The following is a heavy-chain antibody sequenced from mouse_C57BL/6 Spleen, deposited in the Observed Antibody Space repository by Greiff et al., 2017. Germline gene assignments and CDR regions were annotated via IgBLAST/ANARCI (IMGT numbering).Heavy chain of an antibody. D-gene: IGHD6-5*01. CDR2: IRNKANGYTT. Sequence: EVQLVESGGGLVQPGGSLSLSCAASGFTFTDYYMSWVRQPPGKALEWLGFIRNKANGYTTEYSASVKGRFTISRDNSQSILDLQMNALRAEDSATDNWARYPYAFDYWGQGTTLTVSS. J-gene: IGHJ2*01. CDR1: GFTFTDYY. V-gene: IGHV7-3*01. CDR3: ARYPYAFDY.